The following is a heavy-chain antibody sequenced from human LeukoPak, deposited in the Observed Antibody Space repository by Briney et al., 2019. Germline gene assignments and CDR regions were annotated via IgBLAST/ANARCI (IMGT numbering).Heavy chain of an antibody. J-gene: IGHJ4*02. CDR3: AREWDNAPFDY. D-gene: IGHD1/OR15-1a*01. Sequence: GGSLRLSCAASGFTFSSYIMNWVRQAPGKGLEWVSSISSSSSYIYYADSVKGRFTISRDNAKNSLYLQMNSLRAEDTAVYYCAREWDNAPFDYWGQGTLVTVSS. CDR1: GFTFSSYI. CDR2: ISSSSSYI. V-gene: IGHV3-21*01.